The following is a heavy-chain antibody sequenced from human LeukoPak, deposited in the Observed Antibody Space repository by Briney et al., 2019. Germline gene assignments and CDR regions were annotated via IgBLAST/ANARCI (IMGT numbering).Heavy chain of an antibody. J-gene: IGHJ5*02. CDR1: GGSISSYY. D-gene: IGHD6-13*01. CDR2: IYTSGST. Sequence: PSETLSLTSTVSGGSISSYYWSWIRQPAGKGLEWIGRIYTSGSTNYNPSLKSRVTMSVDTSKNQFSLKLSSVTAADTAVYYCARAIAAAVSYWFDPWGQGTLVTVSS. CDR3: ARAIAAAVSYWFDP. V-gene: IGHV4-4*07.